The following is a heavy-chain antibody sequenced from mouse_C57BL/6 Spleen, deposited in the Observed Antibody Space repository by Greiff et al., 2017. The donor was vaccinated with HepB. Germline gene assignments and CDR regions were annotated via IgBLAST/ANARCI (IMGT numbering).Heavy chain of an antibody. CDR3: ARSYYYGSRYFDV. CDR2: IDPSDSET. J-gene: IGHJ1*03. D-gene: IGHD1-1*01. V-gene: IGHV1-52*01. Sequence: QVQLKQPGAELVRPGSSVKLSCKASGYTFTSYWMHWVKQRPIQGLEWIGNIDPSDSETHYNQKFKDKDTLTVDKSSSTAYMQLSSLTSEDSAVYYCARSYYYGSRYFDVWGTGTTVTVSS. CDR1: GYTFTSYW.